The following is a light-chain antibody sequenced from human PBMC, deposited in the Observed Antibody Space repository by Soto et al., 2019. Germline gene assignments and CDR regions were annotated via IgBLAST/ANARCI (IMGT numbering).Light chain of an antibody. CDR1: QSICSW. CDR3: QQYNNYPYT. V-gene: IGKV1-5*03. CDR2: KAS. J-gene: IGKJ2*01. Sequence: DIQMTQSPSTLSASVGDRVTITCRASQSICSWLAWYQQKPGKAPNLLIYKASNLESGVPSGFSGSGSGTEFTLTISSLQPEDFATYYCQQYNNYPYTFGQGTKLEIK.